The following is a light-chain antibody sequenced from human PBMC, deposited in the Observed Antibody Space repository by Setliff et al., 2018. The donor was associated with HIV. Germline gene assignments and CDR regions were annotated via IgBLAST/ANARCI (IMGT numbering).Light chain of an antibody. V-gene: IGLV2-23*02. CDR2: EVD. J-gene: IGLJ1*01. CDR3: CSYAGSRSFV. CDR1: SSDVGGSNY. Sequence: QSVLTQPASVSGSPGQSTTISCTGTSSDVGGSNYVSWYQHHPGKVPKLLIYEVDKRPSGVSDRFSGSKSGNTASLRISGLQTDDEADYYCCSYAGSRSFVFATGTKVTVL.